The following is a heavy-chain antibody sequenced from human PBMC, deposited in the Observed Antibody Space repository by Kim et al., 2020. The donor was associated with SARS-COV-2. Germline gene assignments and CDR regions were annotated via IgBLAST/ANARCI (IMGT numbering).Heavy chain of an antibody. J-gene: IGHJ4*02. CDR3: ARDRAAAGTFDY. V-gene: IGHV1-3*01. Sequence: KSSQQFPGRVTNTRDTSASTAYMELSSLRSEDTAVYYCARDRAAAGTFDYWGQGTLVTVSS. D-gene: IGHD6-13*01.